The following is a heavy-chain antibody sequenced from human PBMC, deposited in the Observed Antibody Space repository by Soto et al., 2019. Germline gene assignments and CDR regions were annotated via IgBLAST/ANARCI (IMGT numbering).Heavy chain of an antibody. Sequence: PSETLSLTCAVSGCSISSGGYSWCWIRQPPGKGLEWIGYIYHSGSTYYNPSLKSRATVSVDTSKNQFSLKLNSVTAADTAVYYCARRGLMAVQTWGQGTLVTVSS. D-gene: IGHD6-19*01. CDR1: GCSISSGGYS. CDR2: IYHSGST. V-gene: IGHV4-30-2*01. J-gene: IGHJ5*02. CDR3: ARRGLMAVQT.